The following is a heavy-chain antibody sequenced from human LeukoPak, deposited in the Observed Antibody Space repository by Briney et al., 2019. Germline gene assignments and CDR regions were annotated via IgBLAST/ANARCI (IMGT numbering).Heavy chain of an antibody. J-gene: IGHJ4*02. D-gene: IGHD3-10*01. V-gene: IGHV4-34*01. Sequence: SETLSLTCAVYGGSLSGYYWSWIRQPPGKGLEWIGEINHSGSTNYNPSLKSRVTISVDTSKNQFSLKLSSVTAADTAVYYCARSNMVRGVRALDYWGQGTLVTVSS. CDR3: ARSNMVRGVRALDY. CDR1: GGSLSGYY. CDR2: INHSGST.